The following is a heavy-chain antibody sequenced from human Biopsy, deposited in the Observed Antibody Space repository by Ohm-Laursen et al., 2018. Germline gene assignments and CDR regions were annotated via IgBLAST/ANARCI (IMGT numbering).Heavy chain of an antibody. CDR2: ISSTSNHI. CDR3: AKDDYDRVSSGYYFDY. Sequence: GSLRLSCAASGFAFSDYSMNWVRQAPGKGLEWVASISSTSNHIHYVDSAWGRFTISRDNAENSLYLEMNSLRVEDTAVYYCAKDDYDRVSSGYYFDYWGQGTLVSVSS. J-gene: IGHJ4*02. CDR1: GFAFSDYS. D-gene: IGHD3-10*02. V-gene: IGHV3-21*01.